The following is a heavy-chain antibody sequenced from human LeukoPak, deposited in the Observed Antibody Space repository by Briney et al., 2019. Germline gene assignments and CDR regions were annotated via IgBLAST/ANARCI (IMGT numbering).Heavy chain of an antibody. CDR2: IYYSGST. J-gene: IGHJ3*02. Sequence: SETLSLTCTVSGGSISSYYWSWIRQPPGKGLEWIGYIYYSGSTNYNPSLKSRVTISVDTSKNQFSLKLSSVTAADTAIYYCARDETQRLYYYDSSAYYPDAFDIWGQGTMVTVSS. D-gene: IGHD3-22*01. CDR1: GGSISSYY. CDR3: ARDETQRLYYYDSSAYYPDAFDI. V-gene: IGHV4-59*01.